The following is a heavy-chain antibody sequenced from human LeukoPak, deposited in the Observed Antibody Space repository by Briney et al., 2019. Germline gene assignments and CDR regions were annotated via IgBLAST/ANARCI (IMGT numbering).Heavy chain of an antibody. D-gene: IGHD3-3*01. Sequence: ASETLSLTCAVYGGSFNGYYWSWIRQPPGKGLEWIGEINHSGSTNYNPSLKSRVTISVDTSKNQFSLKLSPVTAADTAVYYCARYSVLRFLEWLGFDPWGQGTLVTVSS. V-gene: IGHV4-34*01. CDR3: ARYSVLRFLEWLGFDP. J-gene: IGHJ5*02. CDR1: GGSFNGYY. CDR2: INHSGST.